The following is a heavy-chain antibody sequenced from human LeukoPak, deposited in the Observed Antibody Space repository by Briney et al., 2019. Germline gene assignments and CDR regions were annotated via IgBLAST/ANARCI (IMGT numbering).Heavy chain of an antibody. J-gene: IGHJ6*02. D-gene: IGHD2-15*01. CDR2: ISNDGSNK. Sequence: GGSLRLSCAASGFTFSSYAMHWVRQAPGKGLEWVAVISNDGSNKYYADSVKGRFTISRDNSKNTLYLQMKSLRAEDTAVYYCARDSRGYCSGGSCYYYGMDVWGQGTTVTVSS. CDR3: ARDSRGYCSGGSCYYYGMDV. CDR1: GFTFSSYA. V-gene: IGHV3-30-3*01.